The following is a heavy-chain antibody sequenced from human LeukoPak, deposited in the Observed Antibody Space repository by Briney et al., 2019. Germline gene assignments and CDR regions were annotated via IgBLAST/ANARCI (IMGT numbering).Heavy chain of an antibody. V-gene: IGHV3-48*04. J-gene: IGHJ6*02. D-gene: IGHD1-26*01. CDR2: ISSSGSNI. Sequence: GRSLRLSCAASGFTFSSYGMHWVRQAPGKGLEWVSFISSSGSNIYYADSVKGRFTISRDNAKSSLYLQMNSLRVEDTAVYYCARGWAMDVWGQGTTVTVSS. CDR1: GFTFSSYG. CDR3: ARGWAMDV.